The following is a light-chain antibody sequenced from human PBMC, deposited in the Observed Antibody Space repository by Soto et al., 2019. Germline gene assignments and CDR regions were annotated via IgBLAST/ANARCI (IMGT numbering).Light chain of an antibody. Sequence: DIQMTQAPSSLSGSGGDRVTISCRASQSIDNYLSWYQQIPGKAPKILIYDASNLQRGVPSRFSGSGSGTEFTLTIRSIEPEDFAVYYCKQRSSAITFGQGTRLEIK. V-gene: IGKV1-39*01. CDR3: KQRSSAIT. J-gene: IGKJ5*01. CDR2: DAS. CDR1: QSIDNY.